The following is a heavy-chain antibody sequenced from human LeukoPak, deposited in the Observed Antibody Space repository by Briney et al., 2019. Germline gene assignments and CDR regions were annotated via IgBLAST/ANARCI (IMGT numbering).Heavy chain of an antibody. D-gene: IGHD3-16*01. CDR1: GFTFSFYG. CDR2: LSGSGGTT. V-gene: IGHV3-23*01. Sequence: GGSLRLSCAASGFTFSFYGMSWVRQAPGKGLEWVSALSGSGGTTYYADFMKGRFTISRDNSKNTLYLQMNSLRAEDMAVYYCAKDGGQGADYWGQGTLVSVSS. J-gene: IGHJ4*02. CDR3: AKDGGQGADY.